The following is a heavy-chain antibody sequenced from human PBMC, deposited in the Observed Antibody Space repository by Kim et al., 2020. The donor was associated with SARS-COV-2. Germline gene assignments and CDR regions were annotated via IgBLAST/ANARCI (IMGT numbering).Heavy chain of an antibody. J-gene: IGHJ5*02. D-gene: IGHD2-2*01. CDR1: GGSFSGYY. CDR3: ARRRVVPAANNWFDP. CDR2: INHSGST. Sequence: SETLSLTCAVYGGSFSGYYWSWIRQPPGKGLEWIGEINHSGSTNYNPSLKSRVTISVDTSKNQFSLKLSSVTAADTAVYYCARRRVVPAANNWFDPWGQGTLVTVSS. V-gene: IGHV4-34*01.